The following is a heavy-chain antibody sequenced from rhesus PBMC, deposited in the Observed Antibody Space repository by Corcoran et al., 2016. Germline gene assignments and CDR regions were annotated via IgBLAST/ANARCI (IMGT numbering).Heavy chain of an antibody. CDR3: AREGYYSGSYYYSDY. CDR1: GYSISSGYY. J-gene: IGHJ4*01. CDR2: ISCSSGST. V-gene: IGHV4-99*02. D-gene: IGHD3-16*01. Sequence: QVQLQESGPGLVKPSETLSLTCAVSGYSISSGYYWGWIRQPPGTGLEYIGYISCSSGSTYYNPSLKSRVTISKDTSKNQFSLKLSSVTAADTAVYYCAREGYYSGSYYYSDYWGQGVLVTVSS.